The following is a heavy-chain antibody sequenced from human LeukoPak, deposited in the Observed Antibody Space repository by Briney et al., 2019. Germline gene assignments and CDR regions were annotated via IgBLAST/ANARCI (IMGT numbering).Heavy chain of an antibody. CDR3: AKGHSSGWYPSLDY. CDR1: GFTFSNYG. Sequence: GRSLRLSCAASGFTFSNYGMHWVRQAPGKGLEWVAVIWYDGSSKYYIDSVKGRCTISRDNSKNTLYLQLNSLTAEDTAVYYCAKGHSSGWYPSLDYWGQGTLVTVSS. D-gene: IGHD6-19*01. V-gene: IGHV3-33*06. CDR2: IWYDGSSK. J-gene: IGHJ4*02.